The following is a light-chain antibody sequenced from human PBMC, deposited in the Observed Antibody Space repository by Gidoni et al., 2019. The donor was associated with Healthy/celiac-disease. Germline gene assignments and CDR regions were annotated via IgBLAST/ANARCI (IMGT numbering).Light chain of an antibody. J-gene: IGKJ3*01. CDR2: AAS. V-gene: IGKV1-9*01. CDR1: QGISSY. CDR3: QQLNSYPL. Sequence: DIKLTQYPSFLSASVGDRVTITCRASQGISSYLAWYQQKPGKAPKLLIYAASTLQSGVPSRFSGSGSGTEFTLTISSLQPEDFATYYCQQLNSYPLFGPGTKVDIK.